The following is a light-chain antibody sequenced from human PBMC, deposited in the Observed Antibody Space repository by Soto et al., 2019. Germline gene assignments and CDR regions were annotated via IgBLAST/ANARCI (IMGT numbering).Light chain of an antibody. CDR2: GAS. J-gene: IGKJ4*01. V-gene: IGKV3-15*01. Sequence: ETVMVQFPATLSVSPGERSTLSCRASQSISNDLAWYQQKTGQALRLIIYGASTRATGIPARFSGSGSGTDFTLTISSLQSEDFAVYYCQQYNDWPPLTFGGGTKVEIK. CDR3: QQYNDWPPLT. CDR1: QSISND.